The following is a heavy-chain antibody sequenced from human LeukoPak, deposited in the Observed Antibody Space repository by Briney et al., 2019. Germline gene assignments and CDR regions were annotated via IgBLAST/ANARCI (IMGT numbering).Heavy chain of an antibody. Sequence: GASVKVSCKASGGTFSSYAISWVRQAPGQGLEWMGGIIPIFGTASYAQKLQGRVTITTDESTSTAYMELSSLRSEDTAVYYCARDLKLVLGNWFDPWGQGTLVTVSS. CDR3: ARDLKLVLGNWFDP. CDR2: IIPIFGTA. J-gene: IGHJ5*02. V-gene: IGHV1-69*05. CDR1: GGTFSSYA. D-gene: IGHD6-13*01.